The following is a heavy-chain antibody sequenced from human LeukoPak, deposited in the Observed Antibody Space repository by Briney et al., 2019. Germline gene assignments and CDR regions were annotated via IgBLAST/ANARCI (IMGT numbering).Heavy chain of an antibody. V-gene: IGHV3-30*01. D-gene: IGHD3-9*01. CDR1: GFIFSSYA. CDR3: ATDFVRYFDWLQPGQYYYGMDV. Sequence: PGGSLRLSCAASGFIFSSYAIHWVRQAPGKGLKWVAVISYDGSNKYYADSVKGRFTISRDNSKNTLFLQMDSLRAEDTAVYYCATDFVRYFDWLQPGQYYYGMDVWGQGTTVTVSS. J-gene: IGHJ6*02. CDR2: ISYDGSNK.